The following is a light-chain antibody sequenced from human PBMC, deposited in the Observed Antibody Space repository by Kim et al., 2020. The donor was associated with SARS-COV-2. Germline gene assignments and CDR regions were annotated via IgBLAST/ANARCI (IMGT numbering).Light chain of an antibody. CDR1: QSVSSSY. CDR3: EQYSSAPRT. Sequence: EIVLTQSPGTLSLSPGERATLSCRASQSVSSSYLAWYQHKPGQAPRLLMSGASTRATGIPDRFSGSGSGTDFTLTISRLEPEDFAVYYCEQYSSAPRTFGHGSKVDIK. CDR2: GAS. V-gene: IGKV3-20*01. J-gene: IGKJ1*01.